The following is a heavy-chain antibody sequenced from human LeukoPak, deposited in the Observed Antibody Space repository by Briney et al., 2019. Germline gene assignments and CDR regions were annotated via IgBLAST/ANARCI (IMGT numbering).Heavy chain of an antibody. Sequence: SGGSLRLSCAASGFTFSSYSMNWVRQAPGKGLEWVSSISSSSSYIYYADSVKGRFTISRDSAKNSLYLQMNSLRAEDTALYYCARGSEGSSLNWFDPWGQGTLVTVSS. CDR3: ARGSEGSSLNWFDP. CDR2: ISSSSSYI. CDR1: GFTFSSYS. V-gene: IGHV3-21*01. J-gene: IGHJ5*02. D-gene: IGHD6-6*01.